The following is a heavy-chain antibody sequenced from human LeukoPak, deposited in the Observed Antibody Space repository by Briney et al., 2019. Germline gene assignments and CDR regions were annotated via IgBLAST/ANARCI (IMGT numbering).Heavy chain of an antibody. V-gene: IGHV1-2*02. D-gene: IGHD3-22*01. J-gene: IGHJ4*02. CDR2: INPHSGGT. CDR3: ARNHDSSVLNY. CDR1: GYTFTGYY. Sequence: ASVKVSCKASGYTFTGYYMHWVRQAPGQGLEWMGWINPHSGGTKYAQKFQGRVTMTRDTSISTAYMELSRLRSDDTAVYYCARNHDSSVLNYWGQGTLVTVSS.